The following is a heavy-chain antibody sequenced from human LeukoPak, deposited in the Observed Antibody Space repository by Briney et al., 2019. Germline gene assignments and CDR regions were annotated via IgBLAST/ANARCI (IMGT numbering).Heavy chain of an antibody. CDR2: IYYSGST. D-gene: IGHD3-22*01. Sequence: PSETLSLTCTVSGGSISSSSYYWGWIRQPPGKGLEWIGSIYYSGSTYYNPSLKSRVTISVDTSKNQFSLKLSSVTAADTAVYYCARDARTYYDSSALDYWGQGTLVTVSS. J-gene: IGHJ4*02. CDR3: ARDARTYYDSSALDY. CDR1: GGSISSSSYY. V-gene: IGHV4-39*07.